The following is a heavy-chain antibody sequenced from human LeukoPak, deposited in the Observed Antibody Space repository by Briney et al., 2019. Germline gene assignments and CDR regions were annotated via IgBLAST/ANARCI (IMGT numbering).Heavy chain of an antibody. CDR2: INPNSGGT. J-gene: IGHJ4*02. Sequence: ASVKVSCKASGYTFTAYYMHWVRQAPGQGLEWLGWINPNSGGTNYAQKFQGRVTMTRDTSTSIVYMELSSLRSEDTAVYYCARILSYDSSGYYPPRFDYWGQGTLVTVSS. CDR3: ARILSYDSSGYYPPRFDY. D-gene: IGHD3-22*01. CDR1: GYTFTAYY. V-gene: IGHV1-2*02.